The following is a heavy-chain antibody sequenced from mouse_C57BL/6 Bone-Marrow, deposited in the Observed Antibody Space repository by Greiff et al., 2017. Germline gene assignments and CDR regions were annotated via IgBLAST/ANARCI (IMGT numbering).Heavy chain of an antibody. Sequence: VQLQQSGAELVKPGASVKISCKASGYAFSSYWMNWVKQRPGKGLEWIGQIYPGDGDTNYNGKFKGKATLTADKSSSTAYMQLSSLTSEDSAVYFCARSHYYGSSYWYFDVWGTGTTVTVSS. J-gene: IGHJ1*03. CDR2: IYPGDGDT. D-gene: IGHD1-1*01. CDR1: GYAFSSYW. CDR3: ARSHYYGSSYWYFDV. V-gene: IGHV1-80*01.